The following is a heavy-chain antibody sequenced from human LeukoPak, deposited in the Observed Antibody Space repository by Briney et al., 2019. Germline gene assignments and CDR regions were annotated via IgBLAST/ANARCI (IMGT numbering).Heavy chain of an antibody. CDR3: TRPHCSSTSCPSSDY. CDR1: GFTFSGSA. Sequence: GGSLRLSCAASGFTFSGSAMHWVRQASGKGLEWVGRIRSKANSYATAYAASVKGRFTISRDDSKNTAYLQMNSLKTEDTAVYYSTRPHCSSTSCPSSDYWGQGTLVTVSS. J-gene: IGHJ4*02. D-gene: IGHD2-2*01. CDR2: IRSKANSYAT. V-gene: IGHV3-73*01.